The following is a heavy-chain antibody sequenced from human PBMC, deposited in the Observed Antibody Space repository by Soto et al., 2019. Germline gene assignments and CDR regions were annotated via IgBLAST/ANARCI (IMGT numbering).Heavy chain of an antibody. CDR3: ARGALYTAMVRGGFDY. CDR1: GGSVSSGSYY. V-gene: IGHV4-61*01. Sequence: SETLSLTCTVSGGSVSSGSYYWSWIRQPPGKGLEWIGYIYYSGSTSYNPSLKSRVTISVDTSKNQFSLKLSSVTAADTAVYYCARGALYTAMVRGGFDYWGQGTLVTVSS. CDR2: IYYSGST. J-gene: IGHJ4*02. D-gene: IGHD5-18*01.